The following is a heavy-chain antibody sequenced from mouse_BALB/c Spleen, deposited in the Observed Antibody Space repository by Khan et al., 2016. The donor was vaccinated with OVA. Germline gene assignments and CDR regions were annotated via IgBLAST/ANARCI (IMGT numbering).Heavy chain of an antibody. V-gene: IGHV3-2*02. CDR3: ERMYGGDFDY. J-gene: IGHJ2*01. CDR1: GYSITSDYA. CDR2: ISYSGNT. D-gene: IGHD2-10*02. Sequence: EVELVESGPGLVKPSQSLSLTCTVTGYSITSDYAWNWIRQFPGNKLEWMGYISYSGNTKYNPSLKSRVSITLDTSKNQFFLQLNSVTIEDTATYYFERMYGGDFDYWGQGTTLTVSS.